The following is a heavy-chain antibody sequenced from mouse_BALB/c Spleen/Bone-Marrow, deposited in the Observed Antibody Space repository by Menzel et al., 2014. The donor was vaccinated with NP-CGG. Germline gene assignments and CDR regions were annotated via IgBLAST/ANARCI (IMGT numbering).Heavy chain of an antibody. CDR1: GYSFTGYT. J-gene: IGHJ4*01. CDR3: ARLLLYYYAMDY. Sequence: EVQLQQSGPELVKPGASVKISCKASGYSFTGYTMNWVKPSHGKSLEWIGLINPYNGGTNYNQKFKDKATLTVDRSSSTAYMELLSLTSEDSAVYYCARLLLYYYAMDYWGQGTSVTVSS. D-gene: IGHD1-1*01. CDR2: INPYNGGT. V-gene: IGHV1-18*01.